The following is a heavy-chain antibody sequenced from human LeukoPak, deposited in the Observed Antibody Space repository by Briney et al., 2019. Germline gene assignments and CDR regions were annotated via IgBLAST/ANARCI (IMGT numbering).Heavy chain of an antibody. V-gene: IGHV3-23*01. CDR2: IRGSGDTT. Sequence: GGSLRLSCAASGFTFSNYGMSWVRQAPGKGLEWVSSIRGSGDTTFYADSVKGRFTISRDNSKNTLYLQMSSLEAEDTALYYCAKRDTSGSYYFDYWGQGTLVTVSS. J-gene: IGHJ4*02. CDR1: GFTFSNYG. CDR3: AKRDTSGSYYFDY. D-gene: IGHD5-18*01.